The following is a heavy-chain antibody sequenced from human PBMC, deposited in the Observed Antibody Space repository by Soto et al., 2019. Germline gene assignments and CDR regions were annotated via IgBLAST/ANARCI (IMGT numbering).Heavy chain of an antibody. V-gene: IGHV1-18*04. D-gene: IGHD1-26*01. Sequence: GASVKVSCKASGYTFTSYGISWVRQAPGQGLEWMGWISAYNGNTNYAQKLQGRVTMTTDTSTSTAYMELRSLRSDDTAVYYCARETSGSQPADDAFDIWGQGTMVTVSS. CDR2: ISAYNGNT. CDR3: ARETSGSQPADDAFDI. CDR1: GYTFTSYG. J-gene: IGHJ3*02.